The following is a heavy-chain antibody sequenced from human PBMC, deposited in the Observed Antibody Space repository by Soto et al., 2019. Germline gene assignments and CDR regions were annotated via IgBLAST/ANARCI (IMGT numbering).Heavy chain of an antibody. CDR3: AKGGYYDSSGTVDY. V-gene: IGHV3-30*18. J-gene: IGHJ4*02. CDR2: ISYDGSNK. D-gene: IGHD3-22*01. CDR1: GFTFSSYG. Sequence: QVQLVESGGGVVQPGRSLRLSCAASGFTFSSYGMHWVRQAPGKGLEWVAVISYDGSNKYYADSVKGRFTISRDNSKNTLYQQMNSLRAEDTAVYYCAKGGYYDSSGTVDYWGQGTLVTVSS.